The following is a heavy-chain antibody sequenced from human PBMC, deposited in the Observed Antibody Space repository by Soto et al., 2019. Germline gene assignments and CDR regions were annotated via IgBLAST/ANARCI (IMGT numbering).Heavy chain of an antibody. CDR1: GGSISSDDYY. CDR3: ARDYYYDSSGYFNFVY. CDR2: IYYSGST. J-gene: IGHJ4*02. D-gene: IGHD3-22*01. Sequence: SETLSLTCTVSGGSISSDDYYWSWIRQPPGKGLEWIGYIYYSGSTYYNPSLKSRITISVDTSKNQFSLKLSSVTAADTAVYYCARDYYYDSSGYFNFVYWGQGTLVTVSS. V-gene: IGHV4-30-4*01.